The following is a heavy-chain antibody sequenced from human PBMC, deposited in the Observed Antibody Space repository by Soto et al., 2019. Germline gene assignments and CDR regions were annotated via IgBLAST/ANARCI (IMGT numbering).Heavy chain of an antibody. J-gene: IGHJ3*02. CDR1: RFTFSSYG. CDR3: ARDAPLMITFGGVINDAFDI. Sequence: QVQLVESGGGVVQPGRSLRLSCAASRFTFSSYGMHWVRQAPGKGLEWVAVIWYDGSNKYYADSVKGRFTISRENSKNTLYLQMNKLRAEDTAVYYSARDAPLMITFGGVINDAFDIWGQGTMVTVSS. D-gene: IGHD3-16*02. V-gene: IGHV3-33*01. CDR2: IWYDGSNK.